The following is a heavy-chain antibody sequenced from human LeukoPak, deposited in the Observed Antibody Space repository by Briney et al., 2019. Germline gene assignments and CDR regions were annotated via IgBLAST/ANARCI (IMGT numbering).Heavy chain of an antibody. D-gene: IGHD4-17*01. Sequence: GGSLRLSCAASGFTFDDYGMSWVRQAPGKGLEWVSNINWNGDSTGYADSVKGRFTISRDNGKNSLYLQMNSLRAEDTAVYYCARDLYGDQKYFYYMDVWGRGTTVTVSS. J-gene: IGHJ6*03. CDR1: GFTFDDYG. CDR2: INWNGDST. V-gene: IGHV3-20*04. CDR3: ARDLYGDQKYFYYMDV.